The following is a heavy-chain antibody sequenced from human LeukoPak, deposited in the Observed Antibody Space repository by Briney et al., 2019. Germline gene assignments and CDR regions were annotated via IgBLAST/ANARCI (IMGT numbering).Heavy chain of an antibody. J-gene: IGHJ6*02. D-gene: IGHD6-19*01. CDR1: GYTFTSYG. CDR2: ISAYNGNT. V-gene: IGHV1-18*01. Sequence: ASVKVSCKASGYTFTSYGISWVRQAPGQGLEWMGWISAYNGNTNYAQKLQGRVTMTTDTSTSTAYMELRSLRSDDTAVYYCARDPAKQWLQNYYYYGMDVWGQGTTVTVSS. CDR3: ARDPAKQWLQNYYYYGMDV.